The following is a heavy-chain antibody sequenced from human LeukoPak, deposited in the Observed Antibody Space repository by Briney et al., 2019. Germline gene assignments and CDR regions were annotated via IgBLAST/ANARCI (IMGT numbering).Heavy chain of an antibody. CDR1: NYIFTGFY. Sequence: ASVKVSCKASNYIFTGFYMHWVRQAPGQGLEWMGWINPDTGGTHYAQKFQDRVTMTRDTSITTVYMELSRLRSDDTAVYYCARERVERESLVGATTPYDAFDIWGQGTMVTVSS. D-gene: IGHD1-26*01. CDR2: INPDTGGT. V-gene: IGHV1-2*02. CDR3: ARERVERESLVGATTPYDAFDI. J-gene: IGHJ3*02.